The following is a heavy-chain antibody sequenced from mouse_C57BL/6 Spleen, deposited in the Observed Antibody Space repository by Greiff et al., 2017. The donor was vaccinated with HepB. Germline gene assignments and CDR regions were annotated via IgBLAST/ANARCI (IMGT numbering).Heavy chain of an antibody. D-gene: IGHD2-4*01. CDR1: GYAFSSSW. V-gene: IGHV1-82*01. J-gene: IGHJ2*01. CDR3: ARRDYDVDY. Sequence: VQLQQSGPELVKPGASVKISCKASGYAFSSSWMNWVKQRPGKGLEWIGRIYPGDGDTNYNGKFKGKATLTADKSSSTAYMQLSSLTSEDSAVYFCARRDYDVDYWGQGTPLTVSS. CDR2: IYPGDGDT.